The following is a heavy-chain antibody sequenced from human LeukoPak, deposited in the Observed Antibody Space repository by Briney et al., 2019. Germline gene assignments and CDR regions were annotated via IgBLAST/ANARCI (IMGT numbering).Heavy chain of an antibody. D-gene: IGHD4-23*01. CDR2: IKQDGSEK. V-gene: IGHV3-7*01. CDR3: ARELGFLDYGGNSFSIYYYYYMDV. J-gene: IGHJ6*03. Sequence: GRSLRLSCAASGFTFSSYWMSWVRQAPGKGLEWVANIKQDGSEKYYVDSVKGRFTISRDNAKNSLYLQMNSLRAEDTAVYYCARELGFLDYGGNSFSIYYYYYMDVWGKGTTVTVSS. CDR1: GFTFSSYW.